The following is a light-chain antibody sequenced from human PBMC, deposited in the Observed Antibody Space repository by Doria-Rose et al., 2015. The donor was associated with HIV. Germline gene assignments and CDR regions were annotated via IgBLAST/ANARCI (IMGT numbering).Light chain of an antibody. V-gene: IGKV3-20*01. CDR1: QSFSSTY. CDR2: DGS. J-gene: IGKJ1*01. Sequence: FTQPPGTLSLSPGERATLSCRASQSFSSTYLAWYQQKPGQAPSLLIYDGSTRATGIPDRFSASGSGTDFTLTINRLEPGDFALYYCHQYGTSWTFGQGTKVE. CDR3: HQYGTSWT.